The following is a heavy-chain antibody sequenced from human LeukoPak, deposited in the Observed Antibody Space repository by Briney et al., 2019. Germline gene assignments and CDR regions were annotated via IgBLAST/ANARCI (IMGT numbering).Heavy chain of an antibody. J-gene: IGHJ4*02. CDR3: AREGRVPV. CDR1: GFTFSTYA. CDR2: IRSSGSNI. V-gene: IGHV3-48*03. Sequence: GGSLRLSCAASGFTFSTYAMSWVRQAPGKGLEWVSYIRSSGSNIYYADSVKGRFTISRDNAKNSLYLQMNSLRAEDTAVYYCAREGRVPVWGQGTLVTVSS. D-gene: IGHD3-10*01.